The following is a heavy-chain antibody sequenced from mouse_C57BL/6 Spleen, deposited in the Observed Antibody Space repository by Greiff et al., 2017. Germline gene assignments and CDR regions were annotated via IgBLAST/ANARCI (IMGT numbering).Heavy chain of an antibody. CDR3: AKAFLDGYDDY. J-gene: IGHJ2*01. D-gene: IGHD2-2*01. CDR1: GYSFTGYY. V-gene: IGHV1-42*01. CDR2: INPSTGGT. Sequence: VQLKESGPELVKPGASVKISCKASGYSFTGYYMNWVKQSPEKSLEWIGEINPSTGGTTYNQKFKAKATLTVDKSSSTAYMQLKSLTSEDSAVYYCAKAFLDGYDDYWGQGTTLTVSS.